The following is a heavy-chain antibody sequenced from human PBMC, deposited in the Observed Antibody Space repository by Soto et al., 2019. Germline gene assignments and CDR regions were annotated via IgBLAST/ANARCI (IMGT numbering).Heavy chain of an antibody. CDR2: ISSTSSTI. CDR1: GFTFSSYT. V-gene: IGHV3-48*01. Sequence: PGGSLRLSCAASGFTFSSYTMNWVRQAPGKGLEWVSYISSTSSTIYYADSVKGRFTISRDNAKKSLYLQLNSLRAEDTAAYYCASDSQQASYCGMDVWGQGTTVTVSS. J-gene: IGHJ6*02. CDR3: ASDSQQASYCGMDV.